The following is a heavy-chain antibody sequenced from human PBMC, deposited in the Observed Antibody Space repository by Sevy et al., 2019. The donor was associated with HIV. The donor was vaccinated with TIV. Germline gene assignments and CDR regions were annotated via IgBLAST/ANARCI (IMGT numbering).Heavy chain of an antibody. V-gene: IGHV3-23*01. CDR2: ISGSGRST. CDR3: AKGYCSGGSCPRDYYYYGMDV. D-gene: IGHD2-15*01. Sequence: QLGGSLRLSCAASGFTFSTYAMNWVRQAPGKGLEWVSSISGSGRSTYYADSVEGRFTISRHNSKNTLYLQMNSLRADETAVYYCAKGYCSGGSCPRDYYYYGMDVWGQGTTVTVSS. J-gene: IGHJ6*02. CDR1: GFTFSTYA.